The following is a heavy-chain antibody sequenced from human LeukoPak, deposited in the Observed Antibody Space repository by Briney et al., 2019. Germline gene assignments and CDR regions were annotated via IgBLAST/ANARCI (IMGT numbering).Heavy chain of an antibody. CDR1: GYTFTGYH. D-gene: IGHD1-1*01. CDR3: ARRRGTTGTTFDY. Sequence: ASVKVSCKASGYTFTGYHMHWVRPAPGQGLAWMGWINPNSGGTNYAQKFQGRVTMTRDTSISTAHMELSRLRSDDTAVYYCARRRGTTGTTFDYWGQGTLVTVSS. CDR2: INPNSGGT. V-gene: IGHV1-2*02. J-gene: IGHJ4*02.